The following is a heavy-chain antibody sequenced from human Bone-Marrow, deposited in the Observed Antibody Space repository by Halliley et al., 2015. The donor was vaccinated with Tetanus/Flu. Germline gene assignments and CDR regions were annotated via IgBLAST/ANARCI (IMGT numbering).Heavy chain of an antibody. CDR3: ARAVTGMWQDFNWFDP. Sequence: TLSLTCTVSGGSITSDSFYWSWIRQDPRKGLEWIGYIFHSGYAYYNPSLRSRLSISVDTSKNQFSLRLTSVTAADTAIYYCARAVTGMWQDFNWFDPWDQGMLVAGPS. V-gene: IGHV4-31*03. J-gene: IGHJ5*02. CDR1: GGSITSDSFY. CDR2: IFHSGYA. D-gene: IGHD2-21*02.